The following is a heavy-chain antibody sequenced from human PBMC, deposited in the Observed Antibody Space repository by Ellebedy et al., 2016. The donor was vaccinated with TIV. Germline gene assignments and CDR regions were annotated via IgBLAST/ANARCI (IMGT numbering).Heavy chain of an antibody. V-gene: IGHV4-30-4*01. Sequence: MPSETLSLTCTVSGGSISSGDYYWSWIRQPPGKGLEWIGYIYYSGSTYYNPSLKSRVTISVDTSKNQLSLKLSSVTAADAAMYYCARWNEGFDYWGQGTLVTVSS. D-gene: IGHD1-1*01. CDR1: GGSISSGDYY. CDR2: IYYSGST. J-gene: IGHJ4*02. CDR3: ARWNEGFDY.